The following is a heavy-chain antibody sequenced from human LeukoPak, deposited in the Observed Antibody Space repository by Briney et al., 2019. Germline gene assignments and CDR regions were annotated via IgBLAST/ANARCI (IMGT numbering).Heavy chain of an antibody. J-gene: IGHJ3*01. CDR1: GFTFSTYS. Sequence: PGGSLRLSCAASGFTFSTYSMNWVRQAPGKGLEWVSYISSSSFTIYYAESVKGRFTIARDSAKNSLYLQMNSLRAEDTAVYYCAGLYAFDVWGQGTMVTVSS. CDR2: ISSSSFTI. CDR3: AGLYAFDV. D-gene: IGHD3-16*02. V-gene: IGHV3-48*01.